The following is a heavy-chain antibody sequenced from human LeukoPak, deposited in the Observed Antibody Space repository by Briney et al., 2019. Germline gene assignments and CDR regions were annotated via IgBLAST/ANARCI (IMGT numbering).Heavy chain of an antibody. J-gene: IGHJ4*02. V-gene: IGHV3-48*01. CDR3: ARDRNGGSFDY. CDR2: LIVGNGNQ. D-gene: IGHD4-23*01. Sequence: GGSLRPSCAASGFVFSSYSMNWVRQAPGKGLEWVSFLIVGNGNQHYADSVKGRFTISRDDAKNSLYLQMNSLRAEDTAVYYCARDRNGGSFDYWGQGTLVTVSS. CDR1: GFVFSSYS.